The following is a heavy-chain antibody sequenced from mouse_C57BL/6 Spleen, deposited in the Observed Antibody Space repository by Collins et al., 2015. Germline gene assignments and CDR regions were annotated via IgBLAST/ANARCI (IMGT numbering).Heavy chain of an antibody. CDR3: AREGQAY. CDR1: GYTFTSYW. V-gene: IGHV1-59*01. Sequence: QVQLQQPGAELVRPGTSVKLSCKASGYTFTSYWMHWVKQRPGQGLEWIGVIDPSDSYTNYNQKFKGKATLTVDTSSSTAYMRLSSLTSEDSAVYYCAREGQAYWGQGTLVTVSA. D-gene: IGHD3-3*01. CDR2: IDPSDSYT. J-gene: IGHJ3*01.